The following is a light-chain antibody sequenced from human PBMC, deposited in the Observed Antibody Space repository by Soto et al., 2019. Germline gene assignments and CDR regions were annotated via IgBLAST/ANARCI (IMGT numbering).Light chain of an antibody. Sequence: QSALTQPASVSGSPGQSITISCTGISSDVGSYSLVSWYQQHPGKAPKLMIYEGNKRPSGLSNRFSGSKSGNTASLTISGLQAEDEADYCCSYAAGSTVLFGGGTKLTVL. CDR1: SSDVGSYSL. J-gene: IGLJ2*01. CDR2: EGN. CDR3: CSYAAGSTVL. V-gene: IGLV2-23*01.